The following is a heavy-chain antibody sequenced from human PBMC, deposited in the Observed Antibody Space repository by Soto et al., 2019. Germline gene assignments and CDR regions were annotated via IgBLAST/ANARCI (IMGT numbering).Heavy chain of an antibody. CDR2: MYHSGDS. CDR1: GGSISTDNW. Sequence: SETLSLTCAASGGSISTDNWWRWVRQPPGKGLEWIGEMYHSGDSNYNPSLKSRVTISVDKSKNQFSMQMASVTAADTALYYCTRASASSMLRGVVINWGRGTQVTVSS. J-gene: IGHJ4*02. CDR3: TRASASSMLRGVVIN. V-gene: IGHV4-4*02. D-gene: IGHD3-10*01.